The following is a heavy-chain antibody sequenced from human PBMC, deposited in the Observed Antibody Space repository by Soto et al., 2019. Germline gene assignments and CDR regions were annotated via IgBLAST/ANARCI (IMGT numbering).Heavy chain of an antibody. V-gene: IGHV3-7*03. CDR1: GFTFSSYW. CDR3: ARSPPLYYYGSGSYYIEYYFDY. Sequence: EVQLVEAGGGLVQPGGSLRLSCAASGFTFSSYWMSWVRQAPGKGLEWVANIKQDGSEKYSVDSVKGRFTISRDNAKNSLYLQMNSLRVEDTAVYFCARSPPLYYYGSGSYYIEYYFDYWGQGTLVTVSS. J-gene: IGHJ4*02. D-gene: IGHD3-10*01. CDR2: IKQDGSEK.